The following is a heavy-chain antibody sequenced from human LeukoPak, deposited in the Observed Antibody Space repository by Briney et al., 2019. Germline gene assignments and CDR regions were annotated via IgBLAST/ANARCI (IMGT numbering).Heavy chain of an antibody. D-gene: IGHD1-26*01. CDR3: ARRNSGSHRFDY. V-gene: IGHV5-51*01. J-gene: IGHJ4*02. CDR1: GYSFTTYW. Sequence: GESLKISCKASGYSFTTYWIGWVRQMPGKGLEWMGIIYPGDSDTRYSPSFQGQVIISADKSISTAYLQWSSLKASDSATYYCARRNSGSHRFDYWGQGTLVTVSS. CDR2: IYPGDSDT.